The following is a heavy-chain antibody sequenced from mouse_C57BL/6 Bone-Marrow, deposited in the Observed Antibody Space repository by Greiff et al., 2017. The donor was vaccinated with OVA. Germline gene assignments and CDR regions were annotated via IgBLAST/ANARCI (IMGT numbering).Heavy chain of an antibody. CDR3: ARSRGDY. Sequence: QVQLKESGAELVRPGASVKLSCKASGYTFTDYYINWVKQRPGQGLEWIARIYPGSGNTYYNEKFKGKATLTAEKSSSTAYMQLSSLTSEDSAVYFCARSRGDYWGQGTTLTVSS. V-gene: IGHV1-76*01. CDR1: GYTFTDYY. J-gene: IGHJ2*01. CDR2: IYPGSGNT.